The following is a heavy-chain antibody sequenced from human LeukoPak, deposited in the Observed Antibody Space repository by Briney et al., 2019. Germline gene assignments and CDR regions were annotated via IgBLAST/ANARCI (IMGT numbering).Heavy chain of an antibody. CDR1: GGSIRSYY. D-gene: IGHD4-17*01. V-gene: IGHV4-59*01. CDR2: IYYSGST. J-gene: IGHJ4*02. Sequence: SETLSLTCTVSGGSIRSYYWSWIRQPPGKGPEWIGYIYYSGSTNYNASLKSRVTISVDTSKNQFSLRLTSVTAADTAVYYCAASMTTEPRFDYWGQGILVTVSS. CDR3: AASMTTEPRFDY.